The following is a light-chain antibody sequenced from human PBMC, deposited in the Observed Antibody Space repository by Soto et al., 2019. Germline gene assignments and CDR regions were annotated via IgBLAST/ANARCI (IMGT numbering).Light chain of an antibody. CDR3: SAYSYIETKV. V-gene: IGLV2-14*03. CDR2: EVN. CDR1: SSDVGAYIY. Sequence: QSVLTQPASVSGSPGQSITISCGGTSSDVGAYIYVSWYQQFPGKAPKLILYEVNNRPSGVSNRFSGSKSGTTASLTISGLQPEDEADYYCSAYSYIETKVLGTRTKLTVL. J-gene: IGLJ1*01.